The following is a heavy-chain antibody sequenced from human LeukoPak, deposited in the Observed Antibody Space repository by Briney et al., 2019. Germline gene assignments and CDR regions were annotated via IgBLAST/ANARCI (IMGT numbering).Heavy chain of an antibody. Sequence: SETLSLTCTVSGGSISSYYWSWIRQPPGKGLEWIGYIYYSGSTNYNPSLTHRVTISVDTYKNQFSLKLSSVTAADTAVYYCARLAKGCYYDSSGYYPPRNAFDIWGQGTMVTVSS. CDR2: IYYSGST. CDR3: ARLAKGCYYDSSGYYPPRNAFDI. V-gene: IGHV4-59*08. D-gene: IGHD3-22*01. CDR1: GGSISSYY. J-gene: IGHJ3*02.